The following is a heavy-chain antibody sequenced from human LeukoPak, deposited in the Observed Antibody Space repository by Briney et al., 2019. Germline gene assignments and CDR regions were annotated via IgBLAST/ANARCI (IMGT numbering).Heavy chain of an antibody. CDR1: GFRFSGYT. Sequence: GGSLRLSCADSGFRFSGYTMNWVRQAPGKGLEWVSSISSSSSYIYYADSVKGRFTISRDNAKNSLYLQMNSLRAEDTAVYYCARDWDSSGWYEAYDYWGQGTLVTVSP. J-gene: IGHJ4*02. V-gene: IGHV3-21*01. CDR2: ISSSSSYI. CDR3: ARDWDSSGWYEAYDY. D-gene: IGHD6-19*01.